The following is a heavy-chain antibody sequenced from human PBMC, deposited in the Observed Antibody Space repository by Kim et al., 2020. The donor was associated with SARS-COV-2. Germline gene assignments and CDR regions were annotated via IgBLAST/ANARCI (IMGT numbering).Heavy chain of an antibody. CDR3: ARDGAAAGPSPVQTNWFDP. V-gene: IGHV3-7*05. CDR1: GFTFSSYW. D-gene: IGHD6-13*01. Sequence: GGSLRLSCAASGFTFSSYWMSWVRQAPGKGLEWVANIKQDGSEKYYVDSVKGRFTISRDNAKNSLYLQMNSLRAEDTAVYYCARDGAAAGPSPVQTNWFDPWGQGTLVTVSS. J-gene: IGHJ5*02. CDR2: IKQDGSEK.